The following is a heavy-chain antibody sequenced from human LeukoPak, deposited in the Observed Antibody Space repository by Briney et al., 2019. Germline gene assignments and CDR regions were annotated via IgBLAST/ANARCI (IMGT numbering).Heavy chain of an antibody. Sequence: ASVKASCKASGYTFSTYGITWVRQAPGQGLEWMGWVSAYNDNTNYAQKFQGRVTMTTDASTSTAYMELRSLRSDDTAVYYCARASALTGTSRTSDDAFDIWGQGTMVTVSS. V-gene: IGHV1-18*01. CDR3: ARASALTGTSRTSDDAFDI. CDR1: GYTFSTYG. CDR2: VSAYNDNT. D-gene: IGHD1-7*01. J-gene: IGHJ3*02.